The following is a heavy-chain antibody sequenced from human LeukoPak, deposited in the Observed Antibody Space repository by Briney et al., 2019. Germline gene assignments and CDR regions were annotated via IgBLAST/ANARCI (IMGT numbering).Heavy chain of an antibody. Sequence: GASVKVSCKASGYTFTGYYMHWVRQAPGQGLEWMGWINPNSGGTNYAQKFQGRVTMTRDTSISTAYMELSRLRSDDTAVYYCASSRGRSNYYYSGRAVGAKGPRVTFPS. J-gene: IGHJ6*04. CDR1: GYTFTGYY. CDR2: INPNSGGT. CDR3: ASSRGRSNYYYSGRAV. D-gene: IGHD3-10*01. V-gene: IGHV1-2*02.